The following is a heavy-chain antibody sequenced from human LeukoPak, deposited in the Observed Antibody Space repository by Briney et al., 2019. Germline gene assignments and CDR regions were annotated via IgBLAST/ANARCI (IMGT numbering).Heavy chain of an antibody. Sequence: EASVKVSCKASGYTFTGYYMHWVRQAPGQGLEWMGWINPNSGGTNYAQKFQGWVTMTRDTSISTAYMELSRLRSDDTAVYYCARGGSSWYEGYSYGLYYFDYWGQGTLVTVSS. D-gene: IGHD5-18*01. CDR1: GYTFTGYY. V-gene: IGHV1-2*04. J-gene: IGHJ4*02. CDR2: INPNSGGT. CDR3: ARGGSSWYEGYSYGLYYFDY.